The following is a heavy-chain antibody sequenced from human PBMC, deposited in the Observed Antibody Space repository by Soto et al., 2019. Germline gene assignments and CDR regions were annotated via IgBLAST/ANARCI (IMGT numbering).Heavy chain of an antibody. V-gene: IGHV4-59*01. CDR3: ARGGFGWSGYYLWAFDI. CDR2: IYYSGST. D-gene: IGHD3-3*01. CDR1: GGSISSYY. J-gene: IGHJ3*02. Sequence: QVQLQESGPGLVKPSETLSLTCTVSGGSISSYYWSWIRQPPGKGLEWLGYIYYSGSTNYNPSLKSRVTISVDTSKNQFSLKLSSVTAADTAVYYCARGGFGWSGYYLWAFDIWGQGTMVTVSS.